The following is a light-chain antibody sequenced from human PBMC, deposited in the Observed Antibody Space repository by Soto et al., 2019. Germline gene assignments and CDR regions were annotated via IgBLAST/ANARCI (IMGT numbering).Light chain of an antibody. Sequence: ELVMTQSPATMSVSPGERATLSCRASQSVSSNLAGYQQKPGQAPRLHIYGASTRATVIPARFSGSGSGTEFTLTISSLQSEDFAVDYCQQYNNWPFTFGPGTKVDIK. CDR2: GAS. CDR1: QSVSSN. CDR3: QQYNNWPFT. V-gene: IGKV3-15*01. J-gene: IGKJ3*01.